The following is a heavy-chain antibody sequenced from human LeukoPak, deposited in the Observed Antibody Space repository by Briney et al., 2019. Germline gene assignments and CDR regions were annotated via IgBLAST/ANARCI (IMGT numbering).Heavy chain of an antibody. V-gene: IGHV1-69*05. D-gene: IGHD6-6*01. CDR1: GGTFRSYA. J-gene: IGHJ4*02. CDR2: IIPIFGTA. CDR3: ARAREPGSYSSSSDY. Sequence: SSVKVSCKASGGTFRSYAISWVRQAPGQGLEWMGRIIPIFGTANYAQKFQGRVTITTDESTSTAYMELSSLRSEDTAVYYCARAREPGSYSSSSDYWGQGTLVTVSS.